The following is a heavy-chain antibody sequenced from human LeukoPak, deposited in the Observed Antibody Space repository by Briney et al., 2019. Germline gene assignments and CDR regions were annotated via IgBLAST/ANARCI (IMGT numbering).Heavy chain of an antibody. D-gene: IGHD1-26*01. J-gene: IGHJ4*02. CDR3: ASCGSYYSYFDY. V-gene: IGHV4-39*01. Sequence: SETLSLTCTVSGGSTSSSSYYWGWIRQPPGKGLEWIGSIYYSGSTYYNPSLKSRVTISVDTSKNQFSLKLSSVTAADTAVYYCASCGSYYSYFDYWGQGTLVTVSS. CDR1: GGSTSSSSYY. CDR2: IYYSGST.